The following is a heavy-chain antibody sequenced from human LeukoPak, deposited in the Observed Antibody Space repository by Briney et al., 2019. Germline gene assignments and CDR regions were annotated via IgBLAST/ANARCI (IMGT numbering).Heavy chain of an antibody. V-gene: IGHV4-61*01. D-gene: IGHD6-13*01. CDR3: AREVLSSWEQEYYFDY. J-gene: IGHJ4*02. Sequence: RTSETLSLTCTVSGGSVSSGSYYWSWIRQPPGKGLEWIGYIYYSGSTNYSPSLKSRVTISVDTSKNQFSLKLSSVTAADTAVYYCAREVLSSWEQEYYFDYWGQGTLVTVSS. CDR2: IYYSGST. CDR1: GGSVSSGSYY.